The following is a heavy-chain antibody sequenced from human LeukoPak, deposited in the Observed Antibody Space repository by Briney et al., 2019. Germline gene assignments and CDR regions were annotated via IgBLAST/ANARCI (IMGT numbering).Heavy chain of an antibody. J-gene: IGHJ4*02. V-gene: IGHV4-59*01. D-gene: IGHD6-13*01. CDR3: ARGVYIAAAQYGY. CDR2: IYYSGTT. CDR1: GGSISSYY. Sequence: SETLSLTCTVSGGSISSYYWSWIRQPPGKRLEWIGYIYYSGTTNYNPSLKSRVTISVDTSKNQFSLKLSSVTAADTAVYYCARGVYIAAAQYGYWGQGTLVTVSS.